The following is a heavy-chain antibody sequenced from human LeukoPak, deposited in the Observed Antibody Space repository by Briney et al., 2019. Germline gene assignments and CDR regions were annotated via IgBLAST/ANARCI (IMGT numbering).Heavy chain of an antibody. CDR3: ARSVEGHCSGGSCYSYYYYMDV. CDR2: IYYSGST. CDR1: GGSISSYY. Sequence: ETLSLTCTVSGGSISSYYWSWIRQPPGKGLEWIGYIYYSGSTNYNPSLKSRVTISVDTSKNQFSLKLSSVTAADTAVYYCARSVEGHCSGGSCYSYYYYMDVWGKGTTVTVSS. J-gene: IGHJ6*03. V-gene: IGHV4-59*01. D-gene: IGHD2-15*01.